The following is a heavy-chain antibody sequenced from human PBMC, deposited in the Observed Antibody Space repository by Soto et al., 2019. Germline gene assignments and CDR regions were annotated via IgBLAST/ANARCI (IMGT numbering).Heavy chain of an antibody. CDR3: AREGDDILTGYYGDGDAFDI. V-gene: IGHV4-34*01. CDR1: GGSFSGYY. Sequence: PSETLSLTCAVYGGSFSGYYWSWIRQPPGKGLEWIGEINHSGSTNYNPSLKSRVTISVDTSKNQFSLKLSSVTAADTAVYYCAREGDDILTGYYGDGDAFDIWGQGTMVTVSS. J-gene: IGHJ3*02. D-gene: IGHD3-9*01. CDR2: INHSGST.